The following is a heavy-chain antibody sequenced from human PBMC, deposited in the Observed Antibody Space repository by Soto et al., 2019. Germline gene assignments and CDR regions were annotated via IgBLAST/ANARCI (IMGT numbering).Heavy chain of an antibody. CDR3: ARGDVVVAARHYYYGMDV. CDR1: GYTFTSYA. J-gene: IGHJ6*02. Sequence: QVQLVQSGAAEKKPGASVKVSCKASGYTFTSYAMHWVRQAPGQRLEWMGWINAGNGNTKYSQKFQGRVTITRDTSASTAYMELSSLRSEDTAVYYCARGDVVVAARHYYYGMDVWGQGTTVTVSS. CDR2: INAGNGNT. D-gene: IGHD2-15*01. V-gene: IGHV1-3*05.